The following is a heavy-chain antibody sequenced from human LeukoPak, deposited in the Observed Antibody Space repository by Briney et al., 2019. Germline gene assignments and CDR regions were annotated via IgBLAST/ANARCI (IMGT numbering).Heavy chain of an antibody. V-gene: IGHV3-21*01. D-gene: IGHD5-18*01. CDR2: ISSSSSYI. CDR3: AKGRADSYGFSYYFDY. CDR1: GFTFSSYS. Sequence: GGSLRLSCAASGFTFSSYSMNWVRQAPGKGLEWVSSISSSSSYIYYADSVKGRFTISRDNAKNSLYLQMNSLRAEDTAVYYCAKGRADSYGFSYYFDYWGQGTLVTVSS. J-gene: IGHJ4*02.